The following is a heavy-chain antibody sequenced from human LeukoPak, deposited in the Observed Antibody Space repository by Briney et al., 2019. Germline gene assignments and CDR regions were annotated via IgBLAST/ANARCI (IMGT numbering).Heavy chain of an antibody. CDR1: GGSFSSYY. CDR3: ARGEAYYYDTSGSYGAFDI. D-gene: IGHD3-22*01. Sequence: PSETLSLTCTVSGGSFSSYYWNWIRQHPGKGLEWIGYIYYSGSTYYNPSLKSRVTISVDTSKNHFSLKLSSVTAADTAVYYCARGEAYYYDTSGSYGAFDIWGQGTMVTVSS. J-gene: IGHJ3*02. CDR2: IYYSGST. V-gene: IGHV4-59*06.